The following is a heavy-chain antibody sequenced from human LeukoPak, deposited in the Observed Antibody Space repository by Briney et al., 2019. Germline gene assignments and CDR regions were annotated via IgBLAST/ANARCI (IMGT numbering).Heavy chain of an antibody. CDR1: GFPFSDYY. CDR3: ARDMGYGYQGFDY. CDR2: ISSSGSTI. D-gene: IGHD5-18*01. Sequence: GGSLRLSFGASGFPFSDYYMSWVRPAPGKGLEGVSYISSSGSTIYYADSVKGRFTISRDNAKNSLYLQMNSLRAEDTAVYYCARDMGYGYQGFDYWGQGTLVTVSS. J-gene: IGHJ4*02. V-gene: IGHV3-11*01.